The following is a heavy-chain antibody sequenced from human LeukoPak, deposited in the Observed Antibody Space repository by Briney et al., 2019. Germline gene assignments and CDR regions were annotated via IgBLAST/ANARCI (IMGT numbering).Heavy chain of an antibody. CDR1: GYTFSTYW. CDR2: IYPGDSVT. D-gene: IGHD3-10*01. J-gene: IGHJ4*02. CDR3: ARHGIAGYGSQYYFDY. V-gene: IGHV5-51*01. Sequence: GESLNISGQGPGYTFSTYWIAWVRQIPGKGLGWMGIIYPGDSVTRYSPSFQGQVTISADKSNTAYLQWSSLKASDTAIYYCARHGIAGYGSQYYFDYWGQGTLVTVSS.